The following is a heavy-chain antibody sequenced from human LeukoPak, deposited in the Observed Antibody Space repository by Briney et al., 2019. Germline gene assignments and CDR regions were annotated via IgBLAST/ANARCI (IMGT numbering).Heavy chain of an antibody. D-gene: IGHD6-6*01. CDR3: SSIAALGGFDP. CDR2: IYSGGST. Sequence: GGSLRLSCAASGFTVSSNYMSWVRQAPGKGLEWVSVIYSGGSTYYADSVKGRFTISRDNSKNTLYLQMNSLRAEDTAVYYCSSIAALGGFDPWGQGTLVTVSS. J-gene: IGHJ5*02. V-gene: IGHV3-53*01. CDR1: GFTVSSNY.